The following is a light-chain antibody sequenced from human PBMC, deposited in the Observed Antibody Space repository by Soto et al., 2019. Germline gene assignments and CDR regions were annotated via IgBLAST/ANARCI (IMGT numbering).Light chain of an antibody. J-gene: IGKJ1*01. V-gene: IGKV1-5*03. CDR2: KAS. CDR1: QSISSW. CDR3: QQYNSYWT. Sequence: DIQMTQSPSTLSASVGGRVTITCRASQSISSWLAWYQQKPGKAPKLLIYKASSLESGVPSRFSVSGSGTEFTLTISSLQPDDFATYYCQQYNSYWTFGQGTKVEIK.